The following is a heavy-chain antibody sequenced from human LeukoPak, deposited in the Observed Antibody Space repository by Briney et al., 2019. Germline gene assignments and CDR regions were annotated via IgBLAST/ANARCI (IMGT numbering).Heavy chain of an antibody. CDR1: GFTFRNYA. Sequence: PAGSLRLSCTASGFTFRNYAMSWVRQAPGKGLEWVSTITDNGDDTYYAESVQGRFIISRDNSKNTLYLQINSLRAEDTALYFCAKDPQNYFDSGGFYNYFDSWGQGTLVAVSS. CDR2: ITDNGDDT. J-gene: IGHJ4*02. D-gene: IGHD3-22*01. CDR3: AKDPQNYFDSGGFYNYFDS. V-gene: IGHV3-23*01.